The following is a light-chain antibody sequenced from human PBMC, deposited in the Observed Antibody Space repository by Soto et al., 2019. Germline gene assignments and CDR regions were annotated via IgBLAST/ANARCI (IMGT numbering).Light chain of an antibody. CDR3: AAWDDRLYV. CDR2: RNN. CDR1: SPNIGSNY. J-gene: IGLJ1*01. Sequence: QSVLTQPPSASGTPGQRVTISCSGSSPNIGSNYVYWYQQLPGTAPKLLIYRNNQRPSGVPDRFSGSRSGTSASLAISGLRSEDEADYYCAAWDDRLYVFGTGTKLTVL. V-gene: IGLV1-47*01.